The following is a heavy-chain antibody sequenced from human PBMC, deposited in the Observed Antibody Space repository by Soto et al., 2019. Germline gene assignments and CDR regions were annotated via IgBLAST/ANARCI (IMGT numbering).Heavy chain of an antibody. CDR1: GFTFGSHS. CDR2: ISSSSSYI. V-gene: IGHV3-21*01. CDR3: ARELDGTSQIDN. J-gene: IGHJ4*02. D-gene: IGHD2-2*01. Sequence: EVQLVESGGGPVKPGGSLRLSCAASGFTFGSHSMNWVRQAPGKGLEWVSSISSSSSYIYYADSLKGRFTISRDNAKNSLYLQMNSLRAEDTAVYYCARELDGTSQIDNWGQGTLVTVSS.